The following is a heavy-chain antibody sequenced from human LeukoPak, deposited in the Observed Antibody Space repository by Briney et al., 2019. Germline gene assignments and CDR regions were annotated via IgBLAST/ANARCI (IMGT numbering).Heavy chain of an antibody. J-gene: IGHJ6*03. Sequence: ASVKVSCKASGYTFTSYGINWVRQATGQGLEWMGWMNPNSGNTGYAQKFQGRVTITRNTSISTAYMELSSLRSEDTAVYYCARGEVGATGYYYMDVWGKGTTVTVSS. CDR3: ARGEVGATGYYYMDV. CDR2: MNPNSGNT. D-gene: IGHD1-26*01. CDR1: GYTFTSYG. V-gene: IGHV1-8*03.